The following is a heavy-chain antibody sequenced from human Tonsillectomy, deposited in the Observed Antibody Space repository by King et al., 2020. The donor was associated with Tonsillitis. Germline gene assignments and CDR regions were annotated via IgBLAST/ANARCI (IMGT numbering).Heavy chain of an antibody. CDR1: GYTFTGYY. CDR2: INPNSGGT. Sequence: VQLVESGAEVKKPGASVKVSCKASGYTFTGYYIHWVRQAPGQGLEWMGWINPNSGGTNYAQKFQGRVTMTRDTSITTDYMELSRLRSDDTAVYYCARSGVRRGNSFPYNWFDPLGQGTLVTVSS. D-gene: IGHD5-18*01. V-gene: IGHV1-2*02. CDR3: ARSGVRRGNSFPYNWFDP. J-gene: IGHJ5*02.